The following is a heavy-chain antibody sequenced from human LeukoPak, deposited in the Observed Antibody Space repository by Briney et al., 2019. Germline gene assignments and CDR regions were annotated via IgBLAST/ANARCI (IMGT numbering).Heavy chain of an antibody. CDR3: AREGGFYRPLDY. V-gene: IGHV4-4*02. J-gene: IGHJ4*02. CDR1: GGXVTSTNC. Sequence: SETLSLTCDESGGXVTSTNCWTWVRQPPGKGLEWIGEFHLDGRTNYNPSLKSRLIMSLDLPQNHISLKLTSVTAADTAVYYCAREGGFYRPLDYSGQGTLVTVSS. CDR2: FHLDGRT. D-gene: IGHD3-3*01.